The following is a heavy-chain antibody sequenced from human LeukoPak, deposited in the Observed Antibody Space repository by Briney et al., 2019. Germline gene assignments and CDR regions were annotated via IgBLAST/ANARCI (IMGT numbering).Heavy chain of an antibody. CDR3: ARMSYYDSSGDNWFDP. D-gene: IGHD3-22*01. V-gene: IGHV1-8*01. Sequence: ASVKVSCRASGYTFTSYDINWVRQATGQGLEWMGWMNPNSGNTGYAQKFQGRVTMTRDTSISTAYMELSSLRSEDTAVYYCARMSYYDSSGDNWFDPWGQGTLVTVSS. CDR1: GYTFTSYD. CDR2: MNPNSGNT. J-gene: IGHJ5*02.